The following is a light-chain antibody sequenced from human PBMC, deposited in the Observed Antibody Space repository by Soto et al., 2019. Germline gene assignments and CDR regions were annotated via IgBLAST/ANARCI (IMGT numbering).Light chain of an antibody. CDR2: KDS. CDR3: QSADSSGTVV. Sequence: SYELTQPPSVSVSPGQTARIPCSGDALPKQYAYWYQQKAGQAPVLVIYKDSERPSGIPERFSGSSSGTTVTLTISGVQAEDEADYYCQSADSSGTVVFGGGTKLTVL. J-gene: IGLJ2*01. CDR1: ALPKQY. V-gene: IGLV3-25*03.